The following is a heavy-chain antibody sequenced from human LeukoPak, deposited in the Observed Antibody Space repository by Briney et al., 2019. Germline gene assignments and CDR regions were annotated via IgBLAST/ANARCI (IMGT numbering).Heavy chain of an antibody. CDR3: ARGGVLKSVDY. CDR1: GYTFTNYA. Sequence: ASVKVSCKASGYTFTNYAIHWVRQAPGHRFEWMGWVNAANGHTKYSPEFQDRMTITRDTSATTAFLELSNLRSEDMALYYCARGGVLKSVDYWGQGTLVAVSS. CDR2: VNAANGHT. D-gene: IGHD3-16*01. V-gene: IGHV1-3*03. J-gene: IGHJ4*02.